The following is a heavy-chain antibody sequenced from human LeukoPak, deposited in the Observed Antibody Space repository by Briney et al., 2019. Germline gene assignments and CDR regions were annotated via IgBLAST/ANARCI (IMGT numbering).Heavy chain of an antibody. Sequence: PSETLSLTCTVSGGSIRSRDYYWSWIRQHPGKGLKWIGYVFYSGSTHYNPSLQSRVTISVDTSENQFSLKLSSVTAADTALYYCARTPRPASVAAGNNWFDPWGQGTLVTVSS. CDR3: ARTPRPASVAAGNNWFDP. J-gene: IGHJ5*02. CDR1: GGSIRSRDYY. D-gene: IGHD2-15*01. V-gene: IGHV4-31*03. CDR2: VFYSGST.